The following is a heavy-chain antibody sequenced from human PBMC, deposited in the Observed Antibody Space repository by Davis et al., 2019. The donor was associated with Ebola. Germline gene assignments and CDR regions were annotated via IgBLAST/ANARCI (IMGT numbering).Heavy chain of an antibody. CDR2: TYYRSKWYN. CDR3: ARGGRHIVVVTARNYYYYGMDV. J-gene: IGHJ6*02. Sequence: SQTLSLTCAISGDSVSSNSAAWNWIRQSPSRGLEWLGRTYYRSKWYNDYAVSVKSRITINPDTSKNQFSLQLNSVTPEDTAVYYCARGGRHIVVVTARNYYYYGMDVWGQGTMVTVSS. D-gene: IGHD2-21*02. CDR1: GDSVSSNSAA. V-gene: IGHV6-1*01.